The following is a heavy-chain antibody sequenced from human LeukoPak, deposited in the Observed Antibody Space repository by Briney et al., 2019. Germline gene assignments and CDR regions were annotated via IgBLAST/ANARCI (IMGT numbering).Heavy chain of an antibody. CDR2: ISRTGGDT. Sequence: PGGSLRLSCGASGFTFSSSAMCWVRQAPGKGLEWVSGISRTGGDTYYADSVKGRFTISRDTSKNTLFLQMNSLRAEDTAVYYCARPSVGEGDLSFHDAFNIWGQGTMVTVSS. CDR3: ARPSVGEGDLSFHDAFNI. D-gene: IGHD3-16*02. J-gene: IGHJ3*02. CDR1: GFTFSSSA. V-gene: IGHV3-23*01.